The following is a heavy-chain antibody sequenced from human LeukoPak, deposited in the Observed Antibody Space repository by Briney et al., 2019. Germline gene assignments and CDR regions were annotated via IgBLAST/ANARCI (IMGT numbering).Heavy chain of an antibody. D-gene: IGHD1-1*01. Sequence: GGSLRLSCAASGFTFSSYAMPWVRQAPGKGLEWVAVISYDGSNKYYADSVKGRFTISRDNSKNTLYLQINSLRAEDTAVYYCARGKGTHYFDYWGQGTLVTVSS. CDR2: ISYDGSNK. CDR3: ARGKGTHYFDY. V-gene: IGHV3-30*04. CDR1: GFTFSSYA. J-gene: IGHJ4*02.